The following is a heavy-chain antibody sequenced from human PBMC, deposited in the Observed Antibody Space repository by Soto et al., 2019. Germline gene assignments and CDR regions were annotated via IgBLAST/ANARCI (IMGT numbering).Heavy chain of an antibody. CDR3: ARGGGATFTHYYYYMDV. CDR2: INGGNGKS. V-gene: IGHV1-3*01. D-gene: IGHD1-26*01. J-gene: IGHJ6*03. Sequence: QVQLVQSGAEVKKPGASVKVSCEASGYTFSTYEMHWVRQAPGQRPEWMGWINGGNGKSKYSETLQGRVTFTRDTSASNAYMELTSLRSEDTAVYYCARGGGATFTHYYYYMDVWGTGTTVTVSS. CDR1: GYTFSTYE.